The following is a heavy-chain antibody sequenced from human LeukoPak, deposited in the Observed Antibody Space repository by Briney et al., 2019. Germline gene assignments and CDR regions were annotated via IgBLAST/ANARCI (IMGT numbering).Heavy chain of an antibody. D-gene: IGHD4-23*01. CDR2: IYSSGST. J-gene: IGHJ4*02. V-gene: IGHV4-4*07. Sequence: SETLSLTCTVSGGSINSYYWSWIRQPAGKGLAWIGRIYSSGSTNYIPSLKSRVSMSVDTSKNQFSLKLTSVTAADTAVYYCARGGKATVVTMWGQGILVTVSS. CDR1: GGSINSYY. CDR3: ARGGKATVVTM.